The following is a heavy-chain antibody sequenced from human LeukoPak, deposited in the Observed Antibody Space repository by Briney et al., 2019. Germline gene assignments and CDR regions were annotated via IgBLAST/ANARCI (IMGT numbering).Heavy chain of an antibody. CDR3: ARDGFGTGSN. CDR2: IKQDGSEK. D-gene: IGHD3-16*01. J-gene: IGHJ4*02. V-gene: IGHV3-7*03. CDR1: GLTFSNYW. Sequence: GGSLRLSCAASGLTFSNYWMDWVRQAPGKGLEWVANIKQDGSEKNYVDSVKGRFIISRDNAKNSLYLQMNTLRADDTAVYYCARDGFGTGSNWGQGTLVAVSS.